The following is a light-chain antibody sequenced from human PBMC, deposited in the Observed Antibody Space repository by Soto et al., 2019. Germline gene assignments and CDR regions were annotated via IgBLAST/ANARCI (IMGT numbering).Light chain of an antibody. Sequence: QSVLTQPPSVSGAPGQRVPISCTGNSSNLGAGYDVHCYQPLPGAAPKLVIFGNRNRPSGVPERLSGSKPGTSASLAITGLQAEDAADYYSQAYEYSLTASVFGGGTKRTV. CDR1: SSNLGAGYD. CDR3: QAYEYSLTASV. CDR2: GNR. V-gene: IGLV1-40*01. J-gene: IGLJ3*02.